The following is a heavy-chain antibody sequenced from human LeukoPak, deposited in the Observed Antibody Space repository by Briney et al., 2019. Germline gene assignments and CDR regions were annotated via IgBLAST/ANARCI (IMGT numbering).Heavy chain of an antibody. V-gene: IGHV4-61*02. J-gene: IGHJ5*02. CDR3: APPPYYYEANGYSVA. CDR1: GGSISSGSFY. Sequence: PSETLSLTCTVSGGSISSGSFYWSWIRQPAGKGLEWIGRIYNSGHTRYNPSLKSRVTLSVDTSKNQFSLNLSSVTAADTAVYYCAPPPYYYEANGYSVAWGQGTLVTVSS. D-gene: IGHD3-22*01. CDR2: IYNSGHT.